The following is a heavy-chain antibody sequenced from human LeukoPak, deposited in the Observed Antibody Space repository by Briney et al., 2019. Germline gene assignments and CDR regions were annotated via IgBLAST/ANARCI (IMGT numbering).Heavy chain of an antibody. CDR3: ATYSSLNRREFQY. Sequence: GGSLRLSCAASGFTVNTNYMSWVRQAPGKGPEWVSVIYSGGSIYYADSVKDRFTISRDNSKNTLYLQMNSLRAEDTAVYYCATYSSLNRREFQYWGQGTLVTVSS. V-gene: IGHV3-66*01. CDR2: IYSGGSI. D-gene: IGHD3-22*01. J-gene: IGHJ1*01. CDR1: GFTVNTNY.